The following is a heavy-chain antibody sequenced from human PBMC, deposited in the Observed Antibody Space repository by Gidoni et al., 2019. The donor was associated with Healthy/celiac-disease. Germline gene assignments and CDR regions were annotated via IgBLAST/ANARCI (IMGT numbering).Heavy chain of an antibody. D-gene: IGHD6-13*01. J-gene: IGHJ4*02. CDR3: ARGGSSWYRKEGRDY. CDR1: GGSFSGSY. V-gene: IGHV4-34*01. CDR2: INHSGST. Sequence: QVQLQQWGAGLLKPSETLSLTCAVYGGSFSGSYWSWIRQPPGKGLEWIGEINHSGSTNYNPSLKSRVTISVDTSKNQFSLKLSSVTAADTAVYYCARGGSSWYRKEGRDYWGQGTLVTVSS.